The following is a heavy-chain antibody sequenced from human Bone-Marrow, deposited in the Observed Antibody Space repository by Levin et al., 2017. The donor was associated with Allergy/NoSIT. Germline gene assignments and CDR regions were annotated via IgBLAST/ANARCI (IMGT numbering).Heavy chain of an antibody. Sequence: SQTLSLTCTVSGASISSYHWSFFRQPPGKGLEWIGYIYRSGTTDYNPSLRSRVTMTADTSKHQFSLKLSSVTAADTAVYYCARKGDGLNSFDAFDIWGQGTMVIVSS. CDR2: IYRSGTT. CDR3: ARKGDGLNSFDAFDI. J-gene: IGHJ3*02. V-gene: IGHV4-59*01. CDR1: GASISSYH. D-gene: IGHD5-24*01.